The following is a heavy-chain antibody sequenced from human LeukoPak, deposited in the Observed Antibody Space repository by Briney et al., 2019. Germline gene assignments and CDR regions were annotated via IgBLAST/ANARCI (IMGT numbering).Heavy chain of an antibody. CDR3: AKVSTNYYGSGNFDY. D-gene: IGHD3-10*01. CDR1: GFTFSNYA. J-gene: IGHJ4*02. V-gene: IGHV3-23*01. CDR2: ISGSGGST. Sequence: GGSLRLSCAASGFTFSNYAMSCVRQAPGKGLEWVSGISGSGGSTYYADSVKGRFTISRDNSKNTLYVQMNSLRAEDTAVYYCAKVSTNYYGSGNFDYWGQGTLVTVSS.